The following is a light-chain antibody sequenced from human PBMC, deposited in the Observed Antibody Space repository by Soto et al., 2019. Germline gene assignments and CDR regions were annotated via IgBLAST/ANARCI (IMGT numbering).Light chain of an antibody. J-gene: IGLJ2*01. Sequence: QSVLTQPPSVSGAPGQRGTISCTGSSSNIGAGYDVHWYQQLPGTAPKLLIYGNSNRPSGVPDRFSGSKSGTSASLAITGLQAEDEADYYCQSHDSSLSAYVVFGGGTKLTVL. CDR1: SSNIGAGYD. V-gene: IGLV1-40*01. CDR3: QSHDSSLSAYVV. CDR2: GNS.